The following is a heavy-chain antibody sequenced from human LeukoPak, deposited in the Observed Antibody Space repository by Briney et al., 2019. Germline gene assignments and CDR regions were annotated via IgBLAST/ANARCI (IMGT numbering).Heavy chain of an antibody. D-gene: IGHD3-10*01. CDR3: ARGGATRRAVTMVRGVMEHRYYYYSMDV. Sequence: SETLSLTCAVYGGSFSGYYWRWIRQPPRKGLEWIGGINHSGSNNYHPSLKSQVTISVDTHKNQFSLPLSSVTAPDTAVYYCARGGATRRAVTMVRGVMEHRYYYYSMDVWGQGTTVTVSS. J-gene: IGHJ6*02. CDR2: INHSGSN. CDR1: GGSFSGYY. V-gene: IGHV4-34*01.